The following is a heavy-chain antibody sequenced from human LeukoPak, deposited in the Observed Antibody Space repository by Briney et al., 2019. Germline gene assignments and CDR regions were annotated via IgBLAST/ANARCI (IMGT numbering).Heavy chain of an antibody. V-gene: IGHV4-30-2*03. Sequence: SQTLSLTCAVSGGSISSGGYSWSWIRQPPGKGLEWIGSIYYSGSTYYNPSLKSRVTISVDTSKNQFSLKLSSVTAADTAVYYCASYNYVHGFDYWGQGTLVTVSS. D-gene: IGHD1-1*01. CDR3: ASYNYVHGFDY. J-gene: IGHJ4*02. CDR2: IYYSGST. CDR1: GGSISSGGYS.